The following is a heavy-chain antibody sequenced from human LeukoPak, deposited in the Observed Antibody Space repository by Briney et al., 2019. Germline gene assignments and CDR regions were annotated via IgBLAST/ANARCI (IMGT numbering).Heavy chain of an antibody. CDR3: AKDDDRSGWYGSGGMDV. V-gene: IGHV3-43*01. CDR2: ISWDGGTT. D-gene: IGHD6-19*01. J-gene: IGHJ6*02. Sequence: PGGSLRLSCAAAGFTVDDYTMHWVRQAPGKGLEWVSLISWDGGTTYYAYSVNGRFTICSDTSKNCLYLQINSLRTDNTVLYCCAKDDDRSGWYGSGGMDVWGQATTVTVS. CDR1: GFTVDDYT.